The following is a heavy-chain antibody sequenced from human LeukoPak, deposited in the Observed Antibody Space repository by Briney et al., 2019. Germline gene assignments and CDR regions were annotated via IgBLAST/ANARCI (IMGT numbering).Heavy chain of an antibody. CDR1: GFTFSSYS. D-gene: IGHD3-3*01. CDR3: ARETGSVLRFLEWLSPDYYYGMDV. Sequence: PGGSLRLSCAASGFTFSSYSMNWVRQAPGKGLEWVSSISSSSSYIYYADSVKGRFTISRDNAKNSLYLQMNSLRAEDTAVYYCARETGSVLRFLEWLSPDYYYGMDVWGQGTTVTVSS. V-gene: IGHV3-21*01. CDR2: ISSSSSYI. J-gene: IGHJ6*02.